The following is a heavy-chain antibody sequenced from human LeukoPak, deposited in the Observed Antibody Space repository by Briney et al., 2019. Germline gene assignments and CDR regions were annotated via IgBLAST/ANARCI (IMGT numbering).Heavy chain of an antibody. CDR1: GGSISSGDYY. J-gene: IGHJ6*03. CDR3: AADLCSTSCHYYYYYYMDV. CDR2: IYYSGST. V-gene: IGHV4-30-4*01. Sequence: SETLSLTCTVSGGSISSGDYYWSWIRQPPGKGLEWIGYIYYSGSTYYNPSLKSRVTISVDTSKNQFSLKLSSVTAADTAVYYCAADLCSTSCHYYYYYYMDVWGKGTTVTVSS. D-gene: IGHD2-2*01.